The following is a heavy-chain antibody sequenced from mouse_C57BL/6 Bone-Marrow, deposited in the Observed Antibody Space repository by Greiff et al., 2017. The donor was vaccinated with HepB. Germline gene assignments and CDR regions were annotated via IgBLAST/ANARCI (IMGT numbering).Heavy chain of an antibody. J-gene: IGHJ4*01. CDR3: AREPYGYAMDY. V-gene: IGHV1-63*01. CDR1: GYTFTNYW. D-gene: IGHD1-1*02. Sequence: VMLVESGAELVRPGTSVKMSCKASGYTFTNYWIGWAKQRPGHGLEWIGDIYPGGGYTNYNEKFKGKATLTADKSSSTAYMQFSSLTSEDSAIYYGAREPYGYAMDYWGQGTSVTVSS. CDR2: IYPGGGYT.